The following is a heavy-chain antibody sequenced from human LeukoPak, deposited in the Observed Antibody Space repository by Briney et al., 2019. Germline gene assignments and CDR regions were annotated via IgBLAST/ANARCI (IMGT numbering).Heavy chain of an antibody. Sequence: SETLSLTCAVYGGSMTGYYWSGIRQTPGRGLEGVGEIHYTGATSYNPSLKSRATISTDTSKNQFSLRLSSVTAADTAVYYCARGNILTGYCFDFWGQGALVTVSS. CDR2: IHYTGAT. J-gene: IGHJ4*02. CDR3: ARGNILTGYCFDF. D-gene: IGHD3-9*01. CDR1: GGSMTGYY. V-gene: IGHV4-34*01.